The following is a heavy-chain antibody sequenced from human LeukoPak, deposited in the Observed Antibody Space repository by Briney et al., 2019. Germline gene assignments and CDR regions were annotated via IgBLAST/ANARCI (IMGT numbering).Heavy chain of an antibody. V-gene: IGHV3-21*01. D-gene: IGHD3-22*01. CDR2: ISSSSSYI. CDR3: ARDWDYYDSSGFA. J-gene: IGHJ5*02. Sequence: GGSLRLSCAASGFTFSSYSMNWVRQAPGKGLEWVSSISSSSSYIYYADSVEGRFTISRDNAKKSLYLQMNSLRAEDTVVYYCARDWDYYDSSGFAWGQGTLVTVSS. CDR1: GFTFSSYS.